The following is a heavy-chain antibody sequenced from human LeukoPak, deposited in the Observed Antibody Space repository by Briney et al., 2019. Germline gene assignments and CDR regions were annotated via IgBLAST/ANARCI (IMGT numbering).Heavy chain of an antibody. Sequence: GASVKVSCKVSGYTLTELSVHWVRQAPGKGLEWMGGFDPEDGETIYAQKFQGRVTMTEDTSTDTAYMELSSLRSEDTAVYYCATELGYCSSTSCPLGYWGQGTLVTVSS. CDR3: ATELGYCSSTSCPLGY. CDR1: GYTLTELS. J-gene: IGHJ4*02. V-gene: IGHV1-24*01. D-gene: IGHD2-2*01. CDR2: FDPEDGET.